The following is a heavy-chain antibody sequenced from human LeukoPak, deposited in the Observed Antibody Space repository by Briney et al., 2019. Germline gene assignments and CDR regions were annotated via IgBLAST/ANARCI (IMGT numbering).Heavy chain of an antibody. V-gene: IGHV3-23*01. CDR2: ISGSGGST. CDR3: AKDPQYYDSSGYYVY. J-gene: IGHJ4*02. Sequence: GGSLRLSCAASGFTFSSYAMSWVRQAPGKGLEWVSAISGSGGSTYYADSVKGRFTISRDNSKNTLYLQMNSLRAEDTAVYYCAKDPQYYDSSGYYVYWGQGTLVTVSS. CDR1: GFTFSSYA. D-gene: IGHD3-22*01.